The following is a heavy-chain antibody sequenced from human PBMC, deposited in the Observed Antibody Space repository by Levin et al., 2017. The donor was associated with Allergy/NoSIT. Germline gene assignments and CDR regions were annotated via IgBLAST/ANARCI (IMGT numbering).Heavy chain of an antibody. CDR2: ISWNSGSI. V-gene: IGHV3-9*01. CDR1: GFTFDDYA. J-gene: IGHJ3*02. Sequence: GGSLRLSCAASGFTFDDYAMHWVRQAPGKGLEWVSGISWNSGSIGYADSVKGRFTISRDNAKNSLYLQMNSLRTEDTALYYRARDNIGFPDSFDIWGQGTMVIVSS. CDR3: ARDNIGFPDSFDI. D-gene: IGHD3-10*01.